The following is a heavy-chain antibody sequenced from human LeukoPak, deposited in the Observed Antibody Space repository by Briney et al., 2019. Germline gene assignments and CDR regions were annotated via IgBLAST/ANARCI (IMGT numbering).Heavy chain of an antibody. D-gene: IGHD3-10*01. CDR3: ARGYGSGSRFDY. CDR2: INHSGST. V-gene: IGHV4-34*01. CDR1: GGSFNGYY. J-gene: IGHJ4*02. Sequence: PSETLSLTCAVYGGSFNGYYWSWIRQPPGKGLEWIGEINHSGSTNYSPSLKSRVTLSVDTSKNQFSLRLSSVTAADTAVYYCARGYGSGSRFDYWGQGTLVTVSS.